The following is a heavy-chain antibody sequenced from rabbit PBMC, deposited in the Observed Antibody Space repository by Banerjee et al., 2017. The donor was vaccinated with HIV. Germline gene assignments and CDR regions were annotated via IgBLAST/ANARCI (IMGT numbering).Heavy chain of an antibody. J-gene: IGHJ4*01. CDR3: ARGGRYNSDDYTYYFNL. CDR2: IYAGSSGST. V-gene: IGHV1S40*01. CDR1: GFSFSSGYY. D-gene: IGHD8-1*01. Sequence: QSLEESGGDLVKPGASLTLTCTASGFSFSSGYYICWVRQAPGKGLEWIACIYAGSSGSTGYASWAKGRFTISKTSSTTVTLQMTSLTAADTATYFCARGGRYNSDDYTYYFNLWGQGTLVTVS.